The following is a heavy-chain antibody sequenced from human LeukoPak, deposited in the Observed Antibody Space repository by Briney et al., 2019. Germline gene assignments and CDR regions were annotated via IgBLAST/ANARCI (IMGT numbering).Heavy chain of an antibody. D-gene: IGHD5-24*01. CDR2: MNPNSGNT. CDR1: GYTFTSYD. V-gene: IGHV1-8*03. CDR3: ARGRGYKRAFDI. J-gene: IGHJ3*02. Sequence: GASVKVSCKASGYTFTSYDINWVRQATGQGLEWMGWMNPNSGNTGYAQKFQGRATITRNTSISTAYMELSSLRSEDTAVYYCARGRGYKRAFDIWGQGTMVTVSS.